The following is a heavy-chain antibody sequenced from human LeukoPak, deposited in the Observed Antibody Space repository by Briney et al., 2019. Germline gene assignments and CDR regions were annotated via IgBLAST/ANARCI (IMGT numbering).Heavy chain of an antibody. J-gene: IGHJ4*02. CDR3: ARGGYSRDY. CDR1: GFTFSSYS. D-gene: IGHD5-12*01. V-gene: IGHV3-48*04. CDR2: ISSSSSTI. Sequence: GGSLRLSCAASGFTFSSYSMNWVCQAPGKGLEWVSYISSSSSTIYYADSVKGRFTISRDNAKNSLYLQMNSLRAEDTAVYYCARGGYSRDYWGQGTLVTVSS.